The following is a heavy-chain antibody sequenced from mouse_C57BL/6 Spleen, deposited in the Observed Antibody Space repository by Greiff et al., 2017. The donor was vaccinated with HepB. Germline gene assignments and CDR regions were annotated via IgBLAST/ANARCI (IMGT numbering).Heavy chain of an antibody. CDR3: AREPYGSSYVGAMDY. Sequence: QVQLKESGPELVKPGASVKLSCKASGYTFTSYDINWVKQRPGQGLEWIGWIYPRDGSTKYNEKFKGKATLTVDTSSSTAYMELHSLTSEDSAVYFCAREPYGSSYVGAMDYWGQGTSVTVSS. CDR2: IYPRDGST. J-gene: IGHJ4*01. V-gene: IGHV1-85*01. CDR1: GYTFTSYD. D-gene: IGHD1-1*01.